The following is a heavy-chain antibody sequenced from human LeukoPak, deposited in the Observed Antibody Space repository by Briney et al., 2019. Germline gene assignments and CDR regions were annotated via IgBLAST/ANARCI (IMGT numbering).Heavy chain of an antibody. J-gene: IGHJ5*02. Sequence: GGSLRLSCAASGFTVSGNYMSWLRQAPGKGLEWVSVIYSGADTYYSDSVKGRFTISRHSSQNTVYLQWNRVRAEGTAVYYCARGQYCSGGSCYSGTLGSWGEGTLVTVSS. CDR3: ARGQYCSGGSCYSGTLGS. D-gene: IGHD2-15*01. CDR2: IYSGADT. V-gene: IGHV3-53*04. CDR1: GFTVSGNY.